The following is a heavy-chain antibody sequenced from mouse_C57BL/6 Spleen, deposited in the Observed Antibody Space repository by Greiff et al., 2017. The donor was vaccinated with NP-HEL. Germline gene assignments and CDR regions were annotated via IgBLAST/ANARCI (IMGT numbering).Heavy chain of an antibody. Sequence: QVQLKQSGAELVRPGASVKLSCKASGYTFTDYYINWVKQRPGPGLEWIARIYPGSGNTYYNEKFKGKATLTAEKSSSTAYMQLSSLTSEGSAVYFCARSKWEGYFDVWGKGATVTVSS. CDR1: GYTFTDYY. CDR3: ARSKWEGYFDV. J-gene: IGHJ1*03. CDR2: IYPGSGNT. D-gene: IGHD1-3*01. V-gene: IGHV1-76*01.